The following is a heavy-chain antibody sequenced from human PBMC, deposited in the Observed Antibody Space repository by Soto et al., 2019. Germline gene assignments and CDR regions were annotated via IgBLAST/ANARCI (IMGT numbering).Heavy chain of an antibody. CDR1: GFTFSIYT. V-gene: IGHV3-23*01. D-gene: IGHD1-26*01. CDR2: IYGNGRST. CDR3: AKDFTPDWRWDIDY. Sequence: EVQLLESGGGLVQPAGSLRLSCAASGFTFSIYTMSWFRQAPGKGLEWVSSIYGNGRSTFYSASVKGRFTISRDNSGNTVYLQMSSLRAEDTAIYYGAKDFTPDWRWDIDYWGQGSLVTVSS. J-gene: IGHJ4*02.